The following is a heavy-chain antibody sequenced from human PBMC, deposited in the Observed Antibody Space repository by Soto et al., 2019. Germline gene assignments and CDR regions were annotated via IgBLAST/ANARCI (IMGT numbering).Heavy chain of an antibody. CDR2: IIPIFGTA. J-gene: IGHJ4*02. D-gene: IGHD2-2*01. CDR3: ASYDAEERLAMYYFDC. CDR1: GGTFSSYA. V-gene: IGHV1-69*06. Sequence: VQLVQSGAEVKKPGSSVKVSCKASGGTFSSYAISWVRQAPGQGLERMGGIIPIFGTANYAQKFQGRVTITADKSTSTAYMELSSLRSEDTAVYYCASYDAEERLAMYYFDCWGQGTRVTVCS.